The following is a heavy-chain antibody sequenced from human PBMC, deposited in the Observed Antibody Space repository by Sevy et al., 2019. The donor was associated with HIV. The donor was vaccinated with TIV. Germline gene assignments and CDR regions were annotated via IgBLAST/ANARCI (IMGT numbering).Heavy chain of an antibody. Sequence: SETLSLTCTVSGDSISGYYWSWIRQPPGNGLEWIGYIYYSGITNYNPSLKSRVTISADTSKNQISLNLSSVTAADTAVYYCANGISARLDYWGQGTLVTVSS. CDR1: GDSISGYY. J-gene: IGHJ4*02. D-gene: IGHD6-6*01. CDR3: ANGISARLDY. V-gene: IGHV4-59*01. CDR2: IYYSGIT.